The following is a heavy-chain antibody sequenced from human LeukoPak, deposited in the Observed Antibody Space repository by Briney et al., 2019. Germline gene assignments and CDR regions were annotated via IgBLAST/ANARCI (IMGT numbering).Heavy chain of an antibody. Sequence: WINPNSGGTNYAQKFQGWVTMTRDTSISTAYMELSRLRSDDTAVYYCARDLGAAAVYGMDVWGKGTTVTVSS. D-gene: IGHD6-13*01. CDR2: INPNSGGT. CDR3: ARDLGAAAVYGMDV. V-gene: IGHV1-2*04. J-gene: IGHJ6*04.